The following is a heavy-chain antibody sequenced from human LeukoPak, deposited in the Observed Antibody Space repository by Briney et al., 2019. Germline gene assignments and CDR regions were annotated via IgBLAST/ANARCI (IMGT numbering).Heavy chain of an antibody. CDR2: IYYSGST. D-gene: IGHD4-17*01. Sequence: SETLSLTCTVSGGSISSYYWSWIRQPPGKGLEWIGYIYYSGSTNYNPSLKSRVTISVDTSKNQFSLKLSSVTAADTAVYYCARAGLTTVTTRFDYWGQGTLSPSPQ. CDR3: ARAGLTTVTTRFDY. CDR1: GGSISSYY. V-gene: IGHV4-59*01. J-gene: IGHJ4*02.